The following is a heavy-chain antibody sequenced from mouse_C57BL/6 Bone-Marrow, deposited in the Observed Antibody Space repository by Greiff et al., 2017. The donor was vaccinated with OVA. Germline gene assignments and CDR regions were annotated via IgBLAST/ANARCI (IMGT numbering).Heavy chain of an antibody. Sequence: EVQGVESGGGLVKPGGSLKLSCAASGFTFSDYGMHWVRQAPEKGLEWVAYISSGSSTIYYADTVKGRFTISRDNAKNTLFLQMTSLRSEDTAMYYCARRSDYEVGYYFDYWGQGTTLTVSS. D-gene: IGHD2-4*01. V-gene: IGHV5-17*01. CDR3: ARRSDYEVGYYFDY. CDR1: GFTFSDYG. J-gene: IGHJ2*01. CDR2: ISSGSSTI.